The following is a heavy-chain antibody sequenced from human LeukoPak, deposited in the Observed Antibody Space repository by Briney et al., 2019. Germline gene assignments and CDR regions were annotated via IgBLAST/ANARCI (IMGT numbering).Heavy chain of an antibody. J-gene: IGHJ5*02. CDR3: ARRPGTRNWFDP. V-gene: IGHV4-59*11. CDR1: GGSISSHY. Sequence: SETLSLTCTVSGGSISSHYWSWIRQPPGEGLEWIGYIYYSGSTNYNPSLKSRVTISIDTSKNQLSLKLSSVTAADTAVYYCARRPGTRNWFDPWGQGTLVTVSS. CDR2: IYYSGST. D-gene: IGHD2-2*01.